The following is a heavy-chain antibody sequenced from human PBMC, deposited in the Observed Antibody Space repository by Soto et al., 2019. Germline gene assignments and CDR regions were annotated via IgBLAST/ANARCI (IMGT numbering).Heavy chain of an antibody. CDR1: VGSIFSYY. J-gene: IGHJ4*02. Sequence: SETLSLTCTVSVGSIFSYYWAWFRQPPGNRLEWIGNIYSGGSTFYNPSLKSRLTISLDTSKNQFSLRLTSVTAADAAVYYCARAPRSGDCFDFWGQGTLVTVSS. CDR2: IYSGGST. CDR3: ARAPRSGDCFDF. D-gene: IGHD1-26*01. V-gene: IGHV4-59*01.